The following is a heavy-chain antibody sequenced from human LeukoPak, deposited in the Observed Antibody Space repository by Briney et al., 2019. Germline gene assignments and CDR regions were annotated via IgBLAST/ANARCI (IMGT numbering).Heavy chain of an antibody. D-gene: IGHD2-2*01. CDR2: IIPIFGTA. Sequence: XXPGQXXXWXGGIIPIFGTANYAQKFQGRVTITTDESTSTAYMELSSLRSEDTAVYYCASSDPNIVVVPAARDYYFDYWGQGTLVTVSS. V-gene: IGHV1-69*05. J-gene: IGHJ4*02. CDR3: ASSDPNIVVVPAARDYYFDY.